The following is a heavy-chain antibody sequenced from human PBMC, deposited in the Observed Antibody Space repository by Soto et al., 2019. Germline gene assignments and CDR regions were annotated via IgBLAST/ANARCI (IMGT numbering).Heavy chain of an antibody. CDR3: AREGSCANYVCLPDY. Sequence: GESLSLSCAASGFSFTFSSMAWVRQAPGKGLEWVSSIDYNSNYIFYAESVRGRFTISRDNARNSLYLQMHSLRVEDTAVYYCAREGSCANYVCLPDYWGQGTLVTV. V-gene: IGHV3-21*01. J-gene: IGHJ4*02. CDR1: GFSFTFSS. CDR2: IDYNSNYI. D-gene: IGHD2-8*01.